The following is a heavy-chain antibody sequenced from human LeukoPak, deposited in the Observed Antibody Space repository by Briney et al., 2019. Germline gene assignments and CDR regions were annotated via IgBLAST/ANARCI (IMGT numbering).Heavy chain of an antibody. Sequence: GGSLRLSCAASGFTISSYAMSWVRQAPGKGLEWVSAISGSGGSTYYADSVKGQFTILRDNSKNTLYLQMNSLRAEDTAVYYCAKGYRTTGTTVDYWGQGTLVTVSS. CDR3: AKGYRTTGTTVDY. CDR1: GFTISSYA. V-gene: IGHV3-23*01. D-gene: IGHD1-1*01. J-gene: IGHJ4*02. CDR2: ISGSGGST.